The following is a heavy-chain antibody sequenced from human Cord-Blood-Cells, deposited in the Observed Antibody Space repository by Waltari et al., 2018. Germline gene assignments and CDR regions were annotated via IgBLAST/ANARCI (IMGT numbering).Heavy chain of an antibody. CDR1: GGSISSYY. V-gene: IGHV4-59*01. CDR3: ARVSVFVSIFGVVIPNWFDP. CDR2: IYYSGST. Sequence: QVQLQESGPGLVKPSETLSLTCTVSGGSISSYYWSWIRQPPGTGLEWIGYIYYSGSTNYNPSLKSRVTISVDTSKNQFSLKLSSVTAADTAVYYCARVSVFVSIFGVVIPNWFDPWGQGTLVTVSS. J-gene: IGHJ5*02. D-gene: IGHD3-3*01.